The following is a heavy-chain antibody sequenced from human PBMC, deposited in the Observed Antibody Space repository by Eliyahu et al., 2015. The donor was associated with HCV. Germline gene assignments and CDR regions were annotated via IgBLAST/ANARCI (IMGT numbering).Heavy chain of an antibody. J-gene: IGHJ4*02. CDR1: GFTFRTHA. V-gene: IGHV3-64*01. CDR3: ARGPYSDFLECYFDY. CDR2: ISSNGAST. D-gene: IGHD4-11*01. Sequence: EVRLAESGGGLVXPGGXLXLSXXXXGFTFRTHAMHWVRQVPGKGLEYVSAISSNGASTDYANSVKGRFTISRDNFKNILYLEMGSLRAEDMAVYFCARGPYSDFLECYFDYWGQGTLVAVSS.